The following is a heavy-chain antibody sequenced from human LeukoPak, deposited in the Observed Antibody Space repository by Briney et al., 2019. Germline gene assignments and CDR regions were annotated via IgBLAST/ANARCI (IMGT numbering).Heavy chain of an antibody. D-gene: IGHD5-12*01. V-gene: IGHV4-59*08. CDR2: IYYTGST. J-gene: IGHJ4*02. CDR1: GGSISSYY. Sequence: SETLSLTCTVSGGSISSYYWSWIRRPPGKGLEWIGYIYYTGSTSYNPSLKSRVTISLDTSKSQFSLRLTSVTAADTAVYYCGSHGSSGHDPLTWGQGTLVTVSS. CDR3: GSHGSSGHDPLT.